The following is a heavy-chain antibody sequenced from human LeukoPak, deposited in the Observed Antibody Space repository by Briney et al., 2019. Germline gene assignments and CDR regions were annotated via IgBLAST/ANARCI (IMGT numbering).Heavy chain of an antibody. CDR1: GYTFTSYY. CDR2: INPSGGST. V-gene: IGHV1-46*01. D-gene: IGHD4-23*01. CDR3: ASATRGKGNSVGFDH. Sequence: ASVKVSCKASGYTFTSYYMHWVRQAPGQGLEWMGIINPSGGSTSYAQKFQGRVTMTRDTSTSTVYMELSSLRSEDTAVYYCASATRGKGNSVGFDHWGQGTLVTVSS. J-gene: IGHJ4*02.